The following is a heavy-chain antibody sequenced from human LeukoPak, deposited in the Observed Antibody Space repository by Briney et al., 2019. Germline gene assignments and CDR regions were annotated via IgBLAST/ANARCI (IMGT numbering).Heavy chain of an antibody. J-gene: IGHJ5*02. CDR1: GASISSSSYY. CDR2: IYYSGST. CDR3: AGQRTFRSSLYP. Sequence: SETLSFTCTVSGASISSSSYYWGWIRQPPGKGLEWIGNIYYSGSTYYNPYLKSRVTISVGTSKNQFSLDLSVVTAADTAVYYCAGQRTFRSSLYPWGQGTLVT. V-gene: IGHV4-39*01. D-gene: IGHD6-13*01.